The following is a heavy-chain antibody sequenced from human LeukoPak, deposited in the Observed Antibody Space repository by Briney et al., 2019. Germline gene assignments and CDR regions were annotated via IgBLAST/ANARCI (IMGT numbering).Heavy chain of an antibody. CDR1: VFTFSTYN. J-gene: IGHJ4*02. V-gene: IGHV3-21*01. CDR3: ASHVVAVGFDY. CDR2: ITSSSRYT. Sequence: GGSLRLSCAASVFTFSTYNMNWVRQAPGKGLEWVSSITSSSRYTFYADSVKGRFTISRDNAKNSLYLQMNSLRVEDTAVYYCASHVVAVGFDYWGQGTLVTVSS. D-gene: IGHD3-22*01.